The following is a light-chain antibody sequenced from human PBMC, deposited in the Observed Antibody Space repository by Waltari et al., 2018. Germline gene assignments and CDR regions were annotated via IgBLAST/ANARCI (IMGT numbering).Light chain of an antibody. Sequence: DIQMTQSPSTLSASVGDRVTITCRASQSISSWLAWYQQKPGKAPNLLIYKASNLKSGVPSRFSGSGSGTEFTLTISSLQPDDFATYYCQQYNSYLYTFGQGTKLESK. V-gene: IGKV1-5*03. CDR3: QQYNSYLYT. J-gene: IGKJ2*01. CDR1: QSISSW. CDR2: KAS.